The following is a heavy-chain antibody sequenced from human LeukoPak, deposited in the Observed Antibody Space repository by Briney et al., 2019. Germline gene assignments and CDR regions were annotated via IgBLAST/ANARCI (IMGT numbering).Heavy chain of an antibody. V-gene: IGHV4-59*08. Sequence: PSETLSLTCTVSGGSISSYYWSWIRQPPGKGLEWIGYIYYSGSTNYNPSLKSRVTISVDTSKNQFSLELSSVTAADTAVYYCAGGGYYYYYYMDVWGKGTTVTVSS. J-gene: IGHJ6*03. D-gene: IGHD3-16*01. CDR2: IYYSGST. CDR1: GGSISSYY. CDR3: AGGGYYYYYYMDV.